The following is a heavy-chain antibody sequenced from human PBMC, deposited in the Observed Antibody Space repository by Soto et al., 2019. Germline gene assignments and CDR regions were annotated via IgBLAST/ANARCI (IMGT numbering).Heavy chain of an antibody. J-gene: IGHJ4*02. Sequence: SETLSLTCTVSGGSISSGGYYWSWICQHPGKGLEWIGYIYYSGSTYYNPSLKSRVTISVDTSKNQFSLKLSSVTAADTAVYYCARVPVSRGWDSHWGQGTLVTVSS. CDR1: GGSISSGGYY. V-gene: IGHV4-31*03. D-gene: IGHD1-26*01. CDR2: IYYSGST. CDR3: ARVPVSRGWDSH.